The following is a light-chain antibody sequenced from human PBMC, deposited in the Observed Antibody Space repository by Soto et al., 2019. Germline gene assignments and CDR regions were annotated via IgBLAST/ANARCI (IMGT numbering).Light chain of an antibody. CDR1: QSVGSF. CDR2: AAS. CDR3: QQRSNWPPEVT. V-gene: IGKV3-11*01. Sequence: EIVLTQSPATLSLSPGERATVSCGASQSVGSFLACYQQKPGQAPRLLIYAASNRATGIPARFSGSGSGTDFTLTISSLEPEDFPLYYCQQRSNWPPEVTFGQGTRLEIK. J-gene: IGKJ5*01.